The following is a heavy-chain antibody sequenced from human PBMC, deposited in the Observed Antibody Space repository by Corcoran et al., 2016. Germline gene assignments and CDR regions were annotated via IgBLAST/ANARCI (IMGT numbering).Heavy chain of an antibody. CDR3: AKGGRLMITFGGVIV. CDR1: GFTFSSYG. D-gene: IGHD3-16*02. CDR2: ISYDGSNK. J-gene: IGHJ4*02. Sequence: QVQLVESGGGVVQPGRSLRLSCAASGFTFSSYGMHWVRRAPGKGLEWVAVISYDGSNKYYADSVKGRFTISRDNSKNTLYLQMNSLRAEDTAVYYCAKGGRLMITFGGVIVWGQGTLVTVSS. V-gene: IGHV3-30*18.